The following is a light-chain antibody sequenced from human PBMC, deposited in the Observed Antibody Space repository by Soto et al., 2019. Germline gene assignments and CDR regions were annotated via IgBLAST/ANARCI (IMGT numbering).Light chain of an antibody. CDR2: EDN. J-gene: IGLJ3*02. CDR3: QSYDSSNQV. Sequence: NFMLTQPHSVSESPGKTVTVSCTGSSGSIVSNCVQCYQQRPGSAPTTVIYEDNQRPSGVPERFSGSIDSSSNSASLTISGLKTEDEADYYCQSYDSSNQVFGGGTKLTVL. CDR1: SGSIVSNC. V-gene: IGLV6-57*02.